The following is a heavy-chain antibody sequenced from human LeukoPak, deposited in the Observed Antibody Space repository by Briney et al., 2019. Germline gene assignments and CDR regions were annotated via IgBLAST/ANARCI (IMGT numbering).Heavy chain of an antibody. CDR1: GIAVNNNY. CDR3: AKERSGPYDAFDL. V-gene: IGHV3-66*01. CDR2: LYPGGAT. J-gene: IGHJ3*01. D-gene: IGHD1-26*01. Sequence: GGSLRLSCAASGIAVNNNYMNWVRQPPGQGLEWVSVLYPGGATFYAYSVKGRFTISRDNSKNTVYLQLNSLRGEDTAVYYCAKERSGPYDAFDLWGLGTMVTVSS.